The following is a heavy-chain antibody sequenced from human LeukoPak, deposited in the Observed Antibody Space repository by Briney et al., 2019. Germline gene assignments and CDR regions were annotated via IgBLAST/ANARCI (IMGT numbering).Heavy chain of an antibody. V-gene: IGHV1-18*01. CDR1: GYTFTSYG. J-gene: IGHJ4*02. CDR2: ISAYNGNT. CDR3: ARGSCTNGVCYFFDY. D-gene: IGHD2-8*01. Sequence: ASVKVSCKASGYTFTSYGISWVRQPPGQGLERMGWISAYNGNTNYAQKLQGRVTMTTDTLTITDNIELRSLRSDDTAVYYCARGSCTNGVCYFFDYWGQGTLVTVSS.